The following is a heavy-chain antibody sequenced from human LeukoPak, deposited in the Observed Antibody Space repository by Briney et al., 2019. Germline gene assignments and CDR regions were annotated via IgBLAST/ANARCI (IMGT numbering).Heavy chain of an antibody. V-gene: IGHV3-43*01. CDR2: ISWDGGST. CDR3: AKSLDGYNQETLDY. D-gene: IGHD5-24*01. J-gene: IGHJ4*02. Sequence: GGSLRLSCAASGFTFDDYTMHWVRQAPGKGLEAVSLISWDGGSTYYADSVKGRFTISRDNSKNSLYLQMNSLRTEDTALYYCAKSLDGYNQETLDYWGQGTLVTVSS. CDR1: GFTFDDYT.